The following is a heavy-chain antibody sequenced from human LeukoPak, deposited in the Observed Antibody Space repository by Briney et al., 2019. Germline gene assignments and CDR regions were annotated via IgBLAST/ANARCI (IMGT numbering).Heavy chain of an antibody. D-gene: IGHD3-22*01. CDR1: GYTFTNYG. V-gene: IGHV1-18*01. CDR3: AWVSTSGLSTTTYDLDY. J-gene: IGHJ4*02. CDR2: ISAYNGNT. Sequence: ASVKVSCKTSGYTFTNYGISWVRQAPGLGLEWMGWISAYNGNTNYAQKVQGRVTMTIDTSTSTAYMELRSLRFGDTAVYYCAWVSTSGLSTTTYDLDYWGQGTLVTVSS.